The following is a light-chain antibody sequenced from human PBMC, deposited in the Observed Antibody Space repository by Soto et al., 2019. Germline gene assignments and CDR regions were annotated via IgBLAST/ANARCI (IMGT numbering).Light chain of an antibody. CDR1: QSINSNF. CDR3: QQYGGSPRT. V-gene: IGKV3-20*01. J-gene: IGKJ1*01. Sequence: EIVLTQSPGTLSLSPGETATLSCSASQSINSNFLAWYQQKPGQAPRLLIYGDSTRAAGISDRFSGTGSGTDFTLTISSLEPADFALYYCQQYGGSPRTFGQGTKVELK. CDR2: GDS.